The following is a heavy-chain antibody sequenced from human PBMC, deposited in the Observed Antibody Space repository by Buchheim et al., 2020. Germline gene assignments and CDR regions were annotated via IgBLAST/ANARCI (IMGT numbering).Heavy chain of an antibody. Sequence: QVQLQQSGPGLVKPSQTLSLTCVISGDSVSGATAAWNWIRQSPSRGLEWLGRTYYRSRWHNDYALSVRGRITINADTSKNQFSLHLKSVTPEDTAVYFCARDPPPLGDYVYYYGLDVWGQGTT. CDR1: GDSVSGATAA. J-gene: IGHJ6*02. V-gene: IGHV6-1*02. CDR2: TYYRSRWHN. CDR3: ARDPPPLGDYVYYYGLDV.